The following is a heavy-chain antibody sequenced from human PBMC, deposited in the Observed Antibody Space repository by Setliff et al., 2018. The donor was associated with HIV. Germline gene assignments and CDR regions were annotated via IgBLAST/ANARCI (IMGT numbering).Heavy chain of an antibody. J-gene: IGHJ5*02. CDR1: GFTFSDYA. Sequence: ASVKVSCKASGFTFSDYAIHWVRQVPGQRLEWMGWINAGNGNTRYSQEFQGRVTITKDTFATTAYMELRSLRSEDTGLYYCARERDSGGYQFDPWGQGTLVTVSS. CDR3: ARERDSGGYQFDP. CDR2: INAGNGNT. V-gene: IGHV1-3*03. D-gene: IGHD3-22*01.